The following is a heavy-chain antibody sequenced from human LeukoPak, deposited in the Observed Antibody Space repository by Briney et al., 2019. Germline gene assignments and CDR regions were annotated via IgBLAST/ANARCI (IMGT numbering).Heavy chain of an antibody. V-gene: IGHV3-48*01. Sequence: PGGSLRLSCAASGFTFSTYSMNWVRQAPGKGLEWVSYISSSSSTIYYTDSVRGRFTISRDNAKNSLYLQMNSLRAEDTAVYYCARDLYRIVVVPHYFDYWGQGTLVTASS. D-gene: IGHD3-22*01. J-gene: IGHJ4*02. CDR3: ARDLYRIVVVPHYFDY. CDR1: GFTFSTYS. CDR2: ISSSSSTI.